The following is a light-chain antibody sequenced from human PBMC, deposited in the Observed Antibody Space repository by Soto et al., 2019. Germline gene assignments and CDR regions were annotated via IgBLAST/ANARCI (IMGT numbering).Light chain of an antibody. V-gene: IGLV1-40*01. CDR3: QSYDSSLSGYVV. CDR2: GNS. CDR1: RSNIGAGYD. J-gene: IGLJ2*01. Sequence: QSVLTQPPSVSGAPGQRVTISCTGSRSNIGAGYDVHWYQQLPGTAPKLLIYGNSNRPSGVPDRFSGSKSGTSASLAITGLQAEDEADYYCQSYDSSLSGYVVFGGGTKLTGL.